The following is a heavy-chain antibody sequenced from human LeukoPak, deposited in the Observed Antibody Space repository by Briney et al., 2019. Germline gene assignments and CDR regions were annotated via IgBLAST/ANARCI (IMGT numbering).Heavy chain of an antibody. CDR3: AREGYGDYSFDY. D-gene: IGHD4-17*01. Sequence: GGSLRLSCSASGFILRSHAMHWVRQAPGKGLEYVSRISDNGGSTYYADSVKGRFTISRDNSKNTLYLQMNSLRAEDTAVYYCAREGYGDYSFDYWGQGTLVTVSS. J-gene: IGHJ4*02. CDR1: GFILRSHA. V-gene: IGHV3-64*04. CDR2: ISDNGGST.